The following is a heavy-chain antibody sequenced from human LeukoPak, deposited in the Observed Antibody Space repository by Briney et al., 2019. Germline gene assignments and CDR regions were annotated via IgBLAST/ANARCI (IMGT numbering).Heavy chain of an antibody. Sequence: GGSLRLSCAASGFTFSSYAMSWVRQAPGKGLEWVSAISGSGGSTYYADSVKGRFTISRDNSKNTLYLQMNSLRAEDTAVYYCAREVSAYYYDSSGYYYWGQGTLVTVSS. CDR1: GFTFSSYA. D-gene: IGHD3-22*01. CDR2: ISGSGGST. J-gene: IGHJ4*02. CDR3: AREVSAYYYDSSGYYY. V-gene: IGHV3-23*01.